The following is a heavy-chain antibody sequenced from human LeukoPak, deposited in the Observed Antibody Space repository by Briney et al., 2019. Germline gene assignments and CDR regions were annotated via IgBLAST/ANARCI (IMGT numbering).Heavy chain of an antibody. V-gene: IGHV4-39*01. CDR2: IYYSGST. J-gene: IGHJ4*02. Sequence: SETPSLTCTVSGGSISSSTYYWGWIRQPPGKGLEWIGSIYYSGSTYYNPAFKSRVTIFVDTSKTQFSLKLDSVTAADTAVYYCASGYFAADYWGQGTLVTVSS. CDR3: ASGYFAADY. CDR1: GGSISSSTYY. D-gene: IGHD3-9*01.